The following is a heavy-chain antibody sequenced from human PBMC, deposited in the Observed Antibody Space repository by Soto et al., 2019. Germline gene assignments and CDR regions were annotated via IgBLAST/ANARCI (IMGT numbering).Heavy chain of an antibody. CDR1: GYTFTGYY. D-gene: IGHD3-22*01. V-gene: IGHV1-2*02. CDR3: AGGDYYDSSVLNAFDI. J-gene: IGHJ3*02. CDR2: INPNSGGT. Sequence: ASVKVSCKASGYTFTGYYMHWVRQAPGQGLEWMGWINPNSGGTNYAQKFQGRVTMTRDTSISTAYMELSRLRSDDTAVYYCAGGDYYDSSVLNAFDIWGQGTMVTVSS.